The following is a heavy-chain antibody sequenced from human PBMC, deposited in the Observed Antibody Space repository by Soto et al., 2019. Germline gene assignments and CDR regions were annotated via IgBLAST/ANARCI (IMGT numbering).Heavy chain of an antibody. CDR1: GFSVTDYT. J-gene: IGHJ4*02. CDR2: ISDDGRND. V-gene: IGHV3-30*07. CDR3: AKDHAVAGYCFDY. Sequence: PGGSLRLSCAASGFSVTDYTMYWVRQAPGKGLEWVAIISDDGRNDYYADSVRGRFTISRDNSKNTLYLQMNSLRAEDTAVYYCAKDHAVAGYCFDYWGQGTLVTVSS. D-gene: IGHD6-13*01.